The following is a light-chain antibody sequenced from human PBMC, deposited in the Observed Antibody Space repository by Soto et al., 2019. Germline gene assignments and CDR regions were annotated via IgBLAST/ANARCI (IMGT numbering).Light chain of an antibody. Sequence: EIVMTQSPATLSVSPGERATLSCRASQSVSSNLAWYQQKPGQAPRLLIYAASTRATGAPARFSGSGSGTEFTLTISTLQSEDSAVYYCQQFSNWPPWTFGQGTKVDIK. CDR3: QQFSNWPPWT. J-gene: IGKJ1*01. CDR2: AAS. V-gene: IGKV3-15*01. CDR1: QSVSSN.